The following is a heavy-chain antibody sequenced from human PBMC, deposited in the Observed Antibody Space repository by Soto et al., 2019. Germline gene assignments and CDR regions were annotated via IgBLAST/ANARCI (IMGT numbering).Heavy chain of an antibody. CDR3: TSRVGATVDY. J-gene: IGHJ4*02. CDR1: GFTFGDYA. CDR2: IRSKAYGGTT. V-gene: IGHV3-49*04. D-gene: IGHD1-26*01. Sequence: PGGSLRLSCTASGFTFGDYAMSWVRQAPGKGLEWVGFIRSKAYGGTTEYAASVKGRFTISRDDSKSIAYLQMNSLKTEDTAVYYCTSRVGATVDYWGQGTLVTVSS.